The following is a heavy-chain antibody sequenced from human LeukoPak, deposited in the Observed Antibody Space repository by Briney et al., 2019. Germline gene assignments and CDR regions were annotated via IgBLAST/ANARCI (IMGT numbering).Heavy chain of an antibody. CDR1: GGSISSSSYY. Sequence: SETLSLTCTVSGGSISSSSYYWGWIRQPPGKGLEWIGSIYYSGSTYYNPSLKSRVTISVDTSKNQFSLKLSSVTAADTAVYYCARPDYYYGMDVWGQGPRSPSP. CDR2: IYYSGST. J-gene: IGHJ6*02. V-gene: IGHV4-39*01. CDR3: ARPDYYYGMDV.